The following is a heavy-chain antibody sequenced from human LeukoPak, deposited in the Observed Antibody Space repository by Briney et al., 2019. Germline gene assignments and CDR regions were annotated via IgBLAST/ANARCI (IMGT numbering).Heavy chain of an antibody. CDR3: ARAPHSPSYTTNKVDP. Sequence: KPSETLSLTCTVSGGSISSSSYYWGWIRQPPGKGLEWIGSIYYSGSTYYNPSLKSRVTISVDTPKNQFSLKLSSVTAADTAVYYCARAPHSPSYTTNKVDPWGQGTLVTVSS. V-gene: IGHV4-39*07. J-gene: IGHJ5*02. CDR1: GGSISSSSYY. CDR2: IYYSGST. D-gene: IGHD3-16*02.